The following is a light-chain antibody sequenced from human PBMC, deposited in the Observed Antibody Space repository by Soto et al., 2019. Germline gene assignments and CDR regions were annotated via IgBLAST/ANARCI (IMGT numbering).Light chain of an antibody. Sequence: DIQMTQSPSSLSASVGDRVTITCRTSQGIRNDLHWYQQKPGKAPKRLIYAASSLQSGVPSRFRGIRSVTEFTLAISSLKTANFATYDCLQHNSYPLTFGGETKVEIK. J-gene: IGKJ4*01. CDR1: QGIRND. CDR2: AAS. V-gene: IGKV1-17*01. CDR3: LQHNSYPLT.